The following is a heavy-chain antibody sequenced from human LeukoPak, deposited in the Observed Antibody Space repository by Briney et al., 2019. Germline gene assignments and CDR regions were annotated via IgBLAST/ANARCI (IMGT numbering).Heavy chain of an antibody. V-gene: IGHV1-2*02. CDR3: ARVYSGYFDP. CDR1: GYTFTGYY. J-gene: IGHJ5*02. Sequence: ASVKVSCKASGYTFTGYYMHWVRQAPGQGLEWMGWINPNSGGTNYAQKFQGRVTMTRDTSISTAYMELSSLRSEDTAVYYCARVYSGYFDPWGQGTLVTVSS. D-gene: IGHD5-12*01. CDR2: INPNSGGT.